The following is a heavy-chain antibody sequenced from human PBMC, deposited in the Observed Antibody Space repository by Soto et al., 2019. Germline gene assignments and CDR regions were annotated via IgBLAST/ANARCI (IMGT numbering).Heavy chain of an antibody. D-gene: IGHD6-6*01. CDR1: GGSFSGYY. J-gene: IGHJ6*03. V-gene: IGHV4-34*01. CDR3: ARAGMYSSSPTLKFNYYMDV. Sequence: QVQLQQWGAGLLKPSETLSLTCAVYGGSFSGYYWSWVRQPPGKGLEWIGEINHSGSTNYNPSLKSRVTISVDTSKNQFSLKLSSVTAADTAVYYCARAGMYSSSPTLKFNYYMDVWGKGTTVTVSS. CDR2: INHSGST.